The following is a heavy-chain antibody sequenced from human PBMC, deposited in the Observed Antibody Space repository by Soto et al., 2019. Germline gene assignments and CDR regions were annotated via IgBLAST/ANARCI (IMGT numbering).Heavy chain of an antibody. CDR1: GFTFSDYY. D-gene: IGHD2-2*01. V-gene: IGHV3-11*01. Sequence: GGSLRLSCAASGFTFSDYYMSWIRQAPGKGLEWVSYISSSGSTIYYADSVKGRFTISRDNAKNSLYLQMNSLRAEDTAVYYCARVYCSSTSCYPAVFDYWGQGTLVTVSS. CDR3: ARVYCSSTSCYPAVFDY. J-gene: IGHJ4*02. CDR2: ISSSGSTI.